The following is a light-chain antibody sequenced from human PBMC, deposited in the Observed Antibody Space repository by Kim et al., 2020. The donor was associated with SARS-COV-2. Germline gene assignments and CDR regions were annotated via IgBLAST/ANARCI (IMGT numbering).Light chain of an antibody. CDR3: QSYDSGLSGNVI. J-gene: IGLJ2*01. V-gene: IGLV1-40*01. CDR1: SSNIGTGYD. CDR2: GDS. Sequence: QSALTQPPSVSGAPGQRVTISCTGSSSNIGTGYDVHWYQQLPETAPKLLIYGDSNRPSGVPDRFSGSKSGTSASLAITGLQAEDEADYYCQSYDSGLSGNVIFGGGTQLTVL.